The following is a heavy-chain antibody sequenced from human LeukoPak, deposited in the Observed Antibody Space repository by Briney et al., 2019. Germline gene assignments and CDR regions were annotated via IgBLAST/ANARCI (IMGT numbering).Heavy chain of an antibody. V-gene: IGHV3-21*01. D-gene: IGHD1-26*01. Sequence: GGSLRLSCAASGFTFNIYAMSWVRQAPGKGLEWVSSFSSSSIYIYYPDSLKGRFSISRDNAKNSLYLQMNSLRAEDTAVYYCARSGSTGSSRGNWFDPWGQGTLVTVSS. CDR3: ARSGSTGSSRGNWFDP. J-gene: IGHJ5*02. CDR2: FSSSSIYI. CDR1: GFTFNIYA.